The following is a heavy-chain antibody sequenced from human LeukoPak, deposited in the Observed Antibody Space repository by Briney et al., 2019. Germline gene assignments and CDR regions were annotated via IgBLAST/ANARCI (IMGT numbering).Heavy chain of an antibody. CDR2: TYYRSRRYN. D-gene: IGHD4-17*01. Sequence: SQALSLTRAISGDSVSSNSAAWGWIRQSPSRGLEWLGRTYYRSRRYNDFAGSVKSRITINPDTSKNQFSLQLNSVTPEDTAVYYCARDDYGYYLDYWGQGTLVTVSS. V-gene: IGHV6-1*01. CDR1: GDSVSSNSAA. CDR3: ARDDYGYYLDY. J-gene: IGHJ4*02.